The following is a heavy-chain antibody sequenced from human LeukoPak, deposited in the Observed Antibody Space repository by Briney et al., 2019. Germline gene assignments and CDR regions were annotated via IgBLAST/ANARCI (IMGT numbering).Heavy chain of an antibody. V-gene: IGHV5-51*01. D-gene: IGHD4/OR15-4a*01. J-gene: IGHJ4*02. CDR2: IFPGHSDT. CDR3: ARSLYGVNTWFDY. Sequence: GGSLEISCKGSGFRFTSYWIGWVRQMPGKGLEGMGVIFPGHSDTRYSPSFQGQVTISADKSISTAYLQWSSLKASDTAMYYCARSLYGVNTWFDYWGQGTLVTVSS. CDR1: GFRFTSYW.